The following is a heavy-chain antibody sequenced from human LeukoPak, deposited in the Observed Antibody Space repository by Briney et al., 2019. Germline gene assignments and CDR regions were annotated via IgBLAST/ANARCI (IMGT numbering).Heavy chain of an antibody. V-gene: IGHV4-30-2*01. J-gene: IGHJ4*02. D-gene: IGHD3-3*01. CDR3: QSRYLEWLLEY. CDR1: GGSISSGGYS. CDR2: IYHSGST. Sequence: PSETLSLTCAVSGGSISSGGYSWSWIRQPPGKGLEWIGYIYHSGSTYYNPSLKSRVTISVDTSKNQFSLRLSSVTAADTAVYYCQSRYLEWLLEYWGQGTLVTVSS.